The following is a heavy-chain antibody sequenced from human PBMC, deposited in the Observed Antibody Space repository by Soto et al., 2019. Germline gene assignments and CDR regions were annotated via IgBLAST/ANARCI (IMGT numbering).Heavy chain of an antibody. CDR1: GFTFSSYS. D-gene: IGHD2-21*01. V-gene: IGHV3-48*01. Sequence: PGGSLRLSCAASGFTFSSYSMNWVRQAPGKGLEWVSYISSSSSTIYYADSVKGRFTISRDNSKNTLYLQMNSLRAEDTAVYYCAKGSVILCFLFDIWGKGKMVTAS. CDR2: ISSSSSTI. CDR3: AKGSVILCFLFDI. J-gene: IGHJ3*02.